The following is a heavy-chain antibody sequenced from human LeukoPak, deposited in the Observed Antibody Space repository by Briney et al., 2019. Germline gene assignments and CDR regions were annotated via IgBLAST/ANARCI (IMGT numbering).Heavy chain of an antibody. CDR2: ISWNSGDI. D-gene: IGHD2-21*02. CDR3: VKSGGYATAIRYFDL. J-gene: IGHJ2*01. CDR1: GFSFGGYA. V-gene: IGHV3-9*01. Sequence: GRSLRLSCAASGFSFGGYALHWVRQAPGKGLEWVASISWNSGDIVHADSVKGRFTISRDNAKNSLYLQMDRLRTEDTALYYCVKSGGYATAIRYFDLWGRGTLVTVSS.